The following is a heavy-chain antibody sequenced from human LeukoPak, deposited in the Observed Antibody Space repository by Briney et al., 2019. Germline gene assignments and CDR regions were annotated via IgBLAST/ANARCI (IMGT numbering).Heavy chain of an antibody. CDR2: ISYDGSKK. Sequence: GGSLRLSCAASGFTFSSYAMHWVRQAPGKGLEWVTVISYDGSKKYYADSVKGRFTISRDNSKNTLYLQMNSLRAEDTAVYFCARGGRFGERAAFDIWGQGTMVTVSS. CDR1: GFTFSSYA. J-gene: IGHJ3*02. CDR3: ARGGRFGERAAFDI. D-gene: IGHD3-10*01. V-gene: IGHV3-30-3*01.